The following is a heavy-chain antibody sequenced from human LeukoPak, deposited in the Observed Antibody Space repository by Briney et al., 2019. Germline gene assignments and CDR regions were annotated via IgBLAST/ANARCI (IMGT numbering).Heavy chain of an antibody. Sequence: ASVKVSCKASGYTFTGYYMHWVRQAPGQGLEWMGWINPNSGGTNYAQKFQGRVTMTRDTSISTAYMELSRLRSDDVAVYYCARVGYDSSGYQFDYWGQGTLVTVSS. D-gene: IGHD3-22*01. CDR2: INPNSGGT. CDR3: ARVGYDSSGYQFDY. CDR1: GYTFTGYY. J-gene: IGHJ4*02. V-gene: IGHV1-2*02.